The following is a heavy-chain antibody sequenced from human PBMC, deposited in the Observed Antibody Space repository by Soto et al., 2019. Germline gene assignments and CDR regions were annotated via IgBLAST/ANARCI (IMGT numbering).Heavy chain of an antibody. CDR2: IYYSGTT. Sequence: QLQESGPGVVKTSETLSLTCTVSGGCISGDGSYWAWIRQYPGKGLEWIGYIYYSGTTYYNPSLRSRASISVDTSKSQFSLRLDSVNAADTAIYYCATETKTYCSGGSCNWFDPWGQGILVAVPS. CDR1: GGCISGDGSY. CDR3: ATETKTYCSGGSCNWFDP. J-gene: IGHJ5*02. V-gene: IGHV4-31*03. D-gene: IGHD2-15*01.